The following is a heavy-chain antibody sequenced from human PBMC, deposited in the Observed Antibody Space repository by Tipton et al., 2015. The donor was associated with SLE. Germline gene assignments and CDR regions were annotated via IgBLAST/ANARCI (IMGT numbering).Heavy chain of an antibody. Sequence: TLSLTCAVYGGSLSDYFWSWIRQPPGKGLEWIGEIKPGEVTHYNPSLKSRVTMSIDTSKKQLSLKLSSVTAADTAVYYCARGSVVAALMSYVQQWGQGTLVTVSS. D-gene: IGHD2-15*01. CDR1: GGSLSDYF. CDR2: IKPGEVT. J-gene: IGHJ1*01. CDR3: ARGSVVAALMSYVQQ. V-gene: IGHV4-34*01.